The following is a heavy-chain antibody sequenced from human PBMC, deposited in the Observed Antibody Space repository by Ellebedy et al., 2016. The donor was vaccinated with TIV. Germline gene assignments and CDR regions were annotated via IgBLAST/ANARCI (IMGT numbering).Heavy chain of an antibody. V-gene: IGHV3-64D*06. Sequence: GESLKISCAASGFTFSSHAMHWVRQAPGKGLKHVSAINADGDTYFADSVKGRFTISRDNSKNTLYLQMSSLTTEDTAVYYCVKDLSNTGSYIRPFDYWGQGTLVTVSS. CDR2: INADGDT. D-gene: IGHD2-2*02. CDR1: GFTFSSHA. CDR3: VKDLSNTGSYIRPFDY. J-gene: IGHJ4*02.